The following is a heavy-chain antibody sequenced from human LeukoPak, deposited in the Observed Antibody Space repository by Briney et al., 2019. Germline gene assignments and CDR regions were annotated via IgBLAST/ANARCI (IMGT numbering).Heavy chain of an antibody. CDR2: INRSGST. D-gene: IGHD2-2*01. Sequence: SETLSLTCAVYGGSFSGYYWSWIRQPPGKGLEWIGEINRSGSTNYNPSLKRRVTISVDTSKNQFSLKLSSVTAADTAVYYCARGEFHCSSTSCYYYGMDVWGQGTTVTVSS. CDR1: GGSFSGYY. J-gene: IGHJ6*02. CDR3: ARGEFHCSSTSCYYYGMDV. V-gene: IGHV4-34*01.